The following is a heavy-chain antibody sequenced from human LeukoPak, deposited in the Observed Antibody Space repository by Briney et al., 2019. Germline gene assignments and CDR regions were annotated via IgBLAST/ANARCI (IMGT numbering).Heavy chain of an antibody. Sequence: PSETLSLTCAVSGYSISSGYYWGWIRPPPGKGLEWIGSIYHSGSTYYNPSLKSRVTVSVDTSKNQFSLKLSSVTAADTAVYYCARQVGAYAFDIWGQGTMATVSS. J-gene: IGHJ3*02. D-gene: IGHD1-26*01. CDR3: ARQVGAYAFDI. V-gene: IGHV4-38-2*01. CDR2: IYHSGST. CDR1: GYSISSGYY.